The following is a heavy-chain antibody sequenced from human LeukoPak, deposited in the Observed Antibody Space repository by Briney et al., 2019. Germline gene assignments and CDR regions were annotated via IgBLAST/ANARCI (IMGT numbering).Heavy chain of an antibody. V-gene: IGHV4-4*07. D-gene: IGHD6-19*01. J-gene: IGHJ4*02. CDR3: ARPRSTSGWDGDFDY. CDR2: IYTSGST. Sequence: SETLSLTCTVSGDSISNSYWSWIRQPAGKGLEWIGRIYTSGSTNYNPSLKSRVTMSVDTSKNQFSLNLSSVTAADTAVYYCARPRSTSGWDGDFDYWGQGTLVTVSS. CDR1: GDSISNSY.